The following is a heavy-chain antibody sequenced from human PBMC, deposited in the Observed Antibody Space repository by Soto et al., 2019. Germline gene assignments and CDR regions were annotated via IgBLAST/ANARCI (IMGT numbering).Heavy chain of an antibody. J-gene: IGHJ4*02. D-gene: IGHD3-9*01. CDR1: GGTFSSYA. V-gene: IGHV1-69*13. CDR3: AREGYDILTGYYSAMGY. CDR2: IIPIFGTA. Sequence: GASVKVSCKASGGTFSSYAISWVRQAPGQGLEWMGGIIPIFGTANYAQKFQGRVTITADESTSTAYMELSSLRSEDTAVYYCAREGYDILTGYYSAMGYWGQGTLVTVSS.